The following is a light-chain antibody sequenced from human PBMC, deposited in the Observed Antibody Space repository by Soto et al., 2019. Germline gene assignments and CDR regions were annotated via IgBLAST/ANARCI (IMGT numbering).Light chain of an antibody. Sequence: QSALTQPPSASGSPGQSVTISCTGTSSDVGGYNYVSWYQQHPGKAPKVMIYEVSKRPSGVPDRFSGSKSGNTASLTVSGLQAEDEADYYCSSYGGRNHLLFGGGTKVTVL. J-gene: IGLJ2*01. CDR1: SSDVGGYNY. V-gene: IGLV2-8*01. CDR3: SSYGGRNHLL. CDR2: EVS.